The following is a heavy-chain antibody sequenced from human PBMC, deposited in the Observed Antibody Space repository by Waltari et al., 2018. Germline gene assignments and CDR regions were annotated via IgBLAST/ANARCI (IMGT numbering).Heavy chain of an antibody. Sequence: EVQLLQSGTELKKPGGTVKISGQVHGNSSTDYYIHGVQQAPGKGPQWMGLVDPEDGETIYAERFQGRVTITADTSTETAFMELSSLTSDDTAVYYCVTALGDRSSASRPFDVWGLGTLITVSS. D-gene: IGHD3-10*01. CDR3: VTALGDRSSASRPFDV. CDR1: GNSSTDYY. V-gene: IGHV1-69-2*01. J-gene: IGHJ3*01. CDR2: VDPEDGET.